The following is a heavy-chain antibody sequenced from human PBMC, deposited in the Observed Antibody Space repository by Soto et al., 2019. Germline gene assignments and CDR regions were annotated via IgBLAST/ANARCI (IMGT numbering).Heavy chain of an antibody. CDR3: ARTLSWRRGPFDS. D-gene: IGHD2-15*01. Sequence: GSLRLSCAASGFIFNTYSMNWVRQAPGKGLEWVSYISGSSQTIFYADSVRGRFTISRDNANNSTYLQMVSLRDEDTAVYYCARTLSWRRGPFDSWGQGALVTVSS. J-gene: IGHJ4*02. CDR2: ISGSSQTI. V-gene: IGHV3-48*02. CDR1: GFIFNTYS.